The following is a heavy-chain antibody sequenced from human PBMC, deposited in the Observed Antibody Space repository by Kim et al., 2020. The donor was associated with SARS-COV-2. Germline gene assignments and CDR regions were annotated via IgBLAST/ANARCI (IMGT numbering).Heavy chain of an antibody. CDR1: GFTFSSYE. CDR2: ISSSGSKI. V-gene: IGHV3-48*03. J-gene: IGHJ4*02. Sequence: GGSLRLSCTASGFTFSSYEMNWVRQAPGKGLEWVSYISSSGSKIYYADSVKGRFTISRDNAKNSLYLQMNSLRAEDTAVYYCARDDFRDNFDYWGQGTLVTLSS. CDR3: ARDDFRDNFDY.